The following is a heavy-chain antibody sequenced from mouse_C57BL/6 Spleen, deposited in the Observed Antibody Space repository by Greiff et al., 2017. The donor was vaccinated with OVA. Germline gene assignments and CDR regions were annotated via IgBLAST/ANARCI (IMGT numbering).Heavy chain of an antibody. CDR2: INPGSGGT. CDR1: GYAFTNYL. Sequence: VQLQQSGAELVRPGTSVKVSCKASGYAFTNYLIEWVKQRPGQGLEWIGVINPGSGGTNYNEKFKGKATLTADKSSSTAYMQLSSLTSEDSAVYFCARGDYSNYYFDCWGQGTTLTVSS. CDR3: ARGDYSNYYFDC. D-gene: IGHD2-5*01. V-gene: IGHV1-54*01. J-gene: IGHJ2*01.